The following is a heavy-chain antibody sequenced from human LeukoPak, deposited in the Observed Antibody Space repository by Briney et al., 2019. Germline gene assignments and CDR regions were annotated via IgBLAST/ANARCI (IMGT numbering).Heavy chain of an antibody. Sequence: PGGSLRLSCAASGFTFSSYAMSWVRQAPGKGLEWVSAISGSGGSTYYADSVKGRFTISRDNSKNTLYLQMNSLRAEDTAVYYCAKDSSDGDHVSGGGVDYFDYWGQGTLVTVSS. CDR1: GFTFSSYA. V-gene: IGHV3-23*01. CDR3: AKDSSDGDHVSGGGVDYFDY. J-gene: IGHJ4*02. D-gene: IGHD3-3*01. CDR2: ISGSGGST.